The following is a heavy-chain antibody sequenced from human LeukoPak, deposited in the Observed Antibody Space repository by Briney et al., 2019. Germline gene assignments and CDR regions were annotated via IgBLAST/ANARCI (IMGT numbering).Heavy chain of an antibody. V-gene: IGHV3-30*18. CDR1: GFTFSSYG. CDR3: AKEGQGKADNWFDP. Sequence: GGSLRLSCAASGFTFSSYGMHWVRQAPGKGLEWVAVISYDGSNKYYADSVKGRFTISRDNSKNTLYLQMNSLRAEDTAVYYCAKEGQGKADNWFDPWGQGTLVTVSS. CDR2: ISYDGSNK. J-gene: IGHJ5*02.